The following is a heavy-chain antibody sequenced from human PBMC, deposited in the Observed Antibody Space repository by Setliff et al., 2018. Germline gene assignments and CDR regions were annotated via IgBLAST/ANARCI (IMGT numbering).Heavy chain of an antibody. J-gene: IGHJ5*02. V-gene: IGHV1-2*02. CDR1: GYIFTDYY. CDR3: ARPAVAAYNWFDP. D-gene: IGHD6-19*01. CDR2: LNPKSGAT. Sequence: AASVKVSCKASGYIFTDYYIHWMRQAPGQGPEWMGWLNPKSGATHYVQKFEGRITMTRVTSINTAYLEVTSLTSDDTAVYYCARPAVAAYNWFDPWGQGTLVTVSS.